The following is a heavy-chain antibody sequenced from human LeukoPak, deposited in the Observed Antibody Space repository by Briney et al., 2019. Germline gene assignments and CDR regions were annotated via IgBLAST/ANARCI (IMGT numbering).Heavy chain of an antibody. CDR2: ISGSGGST. Sequence: GGSLRLSCAASGFTFSSYAMSWVRQAPGKGLEWVSAISGSGGSTYYADSVKGRFTISRDNPKNTLYLQMNSLRAEDTAVYYCAKSRGLFGVVIITYYFDYWGQGTLVTVSS. CDR3: AKSRGLFGVVIITYYFDY. D-gene: IGHD3-3*01. J-gene: IGHJ4*02. V-gene: IGHV3-23*01. CDR1: GFTFSSYA.